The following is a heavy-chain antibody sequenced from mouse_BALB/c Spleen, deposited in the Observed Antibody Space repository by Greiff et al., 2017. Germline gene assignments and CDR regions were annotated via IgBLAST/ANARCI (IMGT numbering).Heavy chain of an antibody. CDR3: ERGGLYALSYAMDY. J-gene: IGHJ4*01. CDR1: GYSFTSYW. D-gene: IGHD2-2*01. V-gene: IGHV1-74*01. CDR2: IHPSVSGT. Sequence: QVLLLQPGAELVRPGASVKLSCKASGYSFTSYWMNWVKQRPGQGLEWIGMIHPSVSGTSLNQKFKGKVTLTVDKSTSTAYLQLSSTTSEDSAIYYYERGGLYALSYAMDYWGQGTSVTVSS.